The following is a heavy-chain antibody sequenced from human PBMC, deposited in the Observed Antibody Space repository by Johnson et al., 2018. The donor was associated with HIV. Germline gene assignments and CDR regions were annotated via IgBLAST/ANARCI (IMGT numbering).Heavy chain of an antibody. J-gene: IGHJ3*02. V-gene: IGHV3-66*01. CDR1: GFTVSSNY. CDR2: IYTGGIT. CDR3: ARVREGEGGEVGDAFDI. Sequence: VQLVESGGGLVQPGGSLRLSCAASGFTVSSNYMTWVRQAPGKGLEWVSVIYTGGITYYADSVKGRFTISRDNAKNSLYLQMNSLRAEDTAVYYCARVREGEGGEVGDAFDIWGQGTMVTVSS. D-gene: IGHD3-16*01.